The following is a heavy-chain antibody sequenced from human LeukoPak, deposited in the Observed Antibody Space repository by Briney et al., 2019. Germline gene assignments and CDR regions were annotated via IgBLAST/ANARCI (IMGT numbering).Heavy chain of an antibody. V-gene: IGHV1-69*04. CDR3: ARGGDGYKFDF. CDR2: IIPIFGIA. CDR1: GGTFSSYA. J-gene: IGHJ4*02. D-gene: IGHD5-24*01. Sequence: SVKVSCKASGGTFSSYAISWVRQAPGQGLEWMERIIPIFGIANYAQKFQGRVTITADKSTSTAYMELSSLRSEDTAVYYCARGGDGYKFDFWGQGTLVTVSS.